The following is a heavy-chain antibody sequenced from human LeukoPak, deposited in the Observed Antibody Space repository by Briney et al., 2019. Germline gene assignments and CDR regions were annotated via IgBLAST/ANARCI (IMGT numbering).Heavy chain of an antibody. CDR2: IYYSGST. CDR3: AAQLDAGTDY. Sequence: PSETLSLTCAVFGGSFSSYYWSWIRKPPGKGLEWIGYIYYSGSTNYNPSLKSRVTISVDTSKNQFSLKLSSVTAADTAVYYCAAQLDAGTDYWGQGTLVTVSS. D-gene: IGHD6-13*01. CDR1: GGSFSSYY. J-gene: IGHJ4*02. V-gene: IGHV4-59*01.